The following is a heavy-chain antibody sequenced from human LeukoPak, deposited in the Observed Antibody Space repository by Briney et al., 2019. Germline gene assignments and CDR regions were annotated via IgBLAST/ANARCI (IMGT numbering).Heavy chain of an antibody. J-gene: IGHJ4*02. D-gene: IGHD3-22*01. CDR2: INHSGST. CDR1: GGSFSGYY. V-gene: IGHV4-34*01. Sequence: SETLSLTCAVYGGSFSGYYWSWIRQPPGKGLEWIGEINHSGSTNYNPSLKSRVTISVDTSKNQFSLKLSSVTAADTAVYNCARGRLVVVIDYWGQGTLVTVSS. CDR3: ARGRLVVVIDY.